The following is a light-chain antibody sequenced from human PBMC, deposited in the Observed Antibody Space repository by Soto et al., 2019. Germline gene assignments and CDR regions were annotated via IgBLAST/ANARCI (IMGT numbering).Light chain of an antibody. CDR1: SSNIGNNY. Sequence: QSALTQPPSMSAAPGQKVTISCSGRSSNIGNNYVSWYQQLPGTAPKLLIYENNKRPSGIPDRFSGSKSGTSATLGITGLQTGDEADYYCGTWDSSLSAGQGVFGTGTRSPS. CDR2: ENN. CDR3: GTWDSSLSAGQGV. J-gene: IGLJ1*01. V-gene: IGLV1-51*02.